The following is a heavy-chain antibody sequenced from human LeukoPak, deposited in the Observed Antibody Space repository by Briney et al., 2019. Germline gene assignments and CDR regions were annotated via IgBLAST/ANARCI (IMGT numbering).Heavy chain of an antibody. CDR2: ITSTSDHI. CDR1: GFTFSEYS. J-gene: IGHJ4*02. Sequence: PGGSLRLSCAASGFTFSEYSMKWVRQAPGKGPEWVSSITSTSDHIYYGDSVKGRFTISRDHAKNSLYLQMNSLRAEDTAVYYCTREGGSGYPFDSWGQGTLVTVSS. D-gene: IGHD3-22*01. CDR3: TREGGSGYPFDS. V-gene: IGHV3-21*01.